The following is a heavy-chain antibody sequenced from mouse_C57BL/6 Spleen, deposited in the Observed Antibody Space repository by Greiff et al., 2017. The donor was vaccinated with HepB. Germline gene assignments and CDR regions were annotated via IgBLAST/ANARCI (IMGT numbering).Heavy chain of an antibody. V-gene: IGHV1-64*01. CDR1: GYTFTSYW. D-gene: IGHD2-3*01. J-gene: IGHJ4*01. Sequence: VQLQQPGAELVKPGASVKLSCKASGYTFTSYWMHWVKQRPGQGLEWIGMIHPNSGSTNYNEKFKSKATLTVDKSSSTAYMQLSSLTSEDSAVYYCARHDGVYYYAMDYWGQGTSVTVSS. CDR2: IHPNSGST. CDR3: ARHDGVYYYAMDY.